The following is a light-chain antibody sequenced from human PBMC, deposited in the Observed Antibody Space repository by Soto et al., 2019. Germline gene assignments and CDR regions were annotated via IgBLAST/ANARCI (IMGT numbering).Light chain of an antibody. CDR1: SSDAGGYKY. J-gene: IGLJ1*01. V-gene: IGLV2-14*01. CDR3: SSYTSSSTLYV. Sequence: QSALTQPASVSGSPGQSITISCTGTSSDAGGYKYVSWYQQHPGKAPKLMIYEVSNRPSGFSNRFSGSKSGNTASLTISGLQAEDEADYYCSSYTSSSTLYVFGTGTKLTVL. CDR2: EVS.